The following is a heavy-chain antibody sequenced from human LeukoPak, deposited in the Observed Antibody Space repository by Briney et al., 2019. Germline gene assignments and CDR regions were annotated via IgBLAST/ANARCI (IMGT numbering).Heavy chain of an antibody. D-gene: IGHD1-1*01. V-gene: IGHV4-39*01. J-gene: IGHJ4*02. CDR2: IYYSATT. Sequence: PSETLSLTCTVSGSSIGNNSDYWGWIRQPPGKALEWIGSIYYSATTFYNPSLKSRVTISVDMSKNQFSLRLSSVTAADTAVYYCARLTRTTAASSIPFDYWGQGTLVIVSS. CDR3: ARLTRTTAASSIPFDY. CDR1: GSSIGNNSDY.